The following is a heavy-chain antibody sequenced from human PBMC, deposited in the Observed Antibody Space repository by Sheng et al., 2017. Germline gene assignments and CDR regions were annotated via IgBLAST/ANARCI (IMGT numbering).Heavy chain of an antibody. CDR2: ITTYESHT. V-gene: IGHV1-18*01. J-gene: IGHJ4*02. D-gene: IGHD1-1*01. Sequence: QVQLVQSGAEVKTPGASVKVSCKASGYTFTSYGISWVRQAPGQGLEWMGWITTYESHTNYAQKFRGRVTMTLDTATSTAFMELRSLKSDDTAVYYCARQLIPRSYPLDNWGQGTLVAVSS. CDR3: ARQLIPRSYPLDN. CDR1: GYTFTSYG.